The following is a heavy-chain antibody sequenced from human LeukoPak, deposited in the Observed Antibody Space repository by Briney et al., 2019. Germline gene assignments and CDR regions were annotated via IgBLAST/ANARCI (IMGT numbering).Heavy chain of an antibody. V-gene: IGHV3-23*01. CDR2: ISGSGDT. CDR3: AKSSGTSGYYYVGDY. D-gene: IGHD3-22*01. J-gene: IGHJ4*02. CDR1: GFTFSSYA. Sequence: GGSLRLSCAASGFTFSSYAMSWVRQAPGKGLEWVSGISGSGDTYYADSVRGRFPISRDNSRNRLYVQMNSLRAEDTALYYCAKSSGTSGYYYVGDYWGQGTLVTVSS.